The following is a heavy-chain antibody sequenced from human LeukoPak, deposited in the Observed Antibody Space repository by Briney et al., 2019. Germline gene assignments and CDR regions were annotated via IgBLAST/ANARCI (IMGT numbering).Heavy chain of an antibody. CDR1: GFTFSDYD. CDR3: VRGESLAATEVHGMDV. CDR2: IGTAGDT. Sequence: GESLRLSCAASGFTFSDYDMHWVRQATGKGLEWVSAIGTAGDTYYPGSVKGRFTISRENAKKSLYLQMNSLRAEDTAVYYCVRGESLAATEVHGMDVWGQGTTVTVSS. D-gene: IGHD6-13*01. J-gene: IGHJ6*02. V-gene: IGHV3-13*01.